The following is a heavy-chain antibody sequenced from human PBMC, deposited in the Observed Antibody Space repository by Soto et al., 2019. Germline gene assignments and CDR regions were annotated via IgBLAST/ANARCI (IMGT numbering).Heavy chain of an antibody. CDR2: INAGNGNT. D-gene: IGHD6-13*01. V-gene: IGHV1-3*01. CDR1: GYTFTSYA. CDR3: ARVAAAGRSGVNWFDP. J-gene: IGHJ5*02. Sequence: GASLKVSCKASGYTFTSYAMHWVRQAPGQRLEWMGWINAGNGNTKYSQKFQGRVTITRDTSASTAYMELSSLRSEDTAVYYCARVAAAGRSGVNWFDPWGQGTLVTVSS.